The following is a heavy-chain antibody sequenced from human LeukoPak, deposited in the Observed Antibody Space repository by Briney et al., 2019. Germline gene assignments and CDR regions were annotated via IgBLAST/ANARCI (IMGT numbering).Heavy chain of an antibody. CDR2: ISAYSGNT. Sequence: GASVKVSCKASGYTFTSYGISWVRQAPGQGLEWMGWISAYSGNTNYAQKLQGRVTMTTDTSTSTAYMELRSLRSDDTAVYYCARVYGDYLGYYYYGMDVWGQGTTVTVSS. D-gene: IGHD4-17*01. CDR1: GYTFTSYG. CDR3: ARVYGDYLGYYYYGMDV. J-gene: IGHJ6*02. V-gene: IGHV1-18*01.